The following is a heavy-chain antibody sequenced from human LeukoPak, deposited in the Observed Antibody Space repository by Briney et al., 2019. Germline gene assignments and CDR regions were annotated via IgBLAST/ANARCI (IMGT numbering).Heavy chain of an antibody. J-gene: IGHJ3*02. V-gene: IGHV3-48*01. CDR1: GFTFSSYS. CDR3: ARDRVAAAPLDAFDI. Sequence: PGGSLRLSCAASGFTFSSYSMNWVRQAPGEGLEWVSYISSLSGTIYYADSVKGRFTISRDNAKNSLYLQMDSLRAEDTAVYYCARDRVAAAPLDAFDIWGQGTMVTVSS. CDR2: ISSLSGTI. D-gene: IGHD6-13*01.